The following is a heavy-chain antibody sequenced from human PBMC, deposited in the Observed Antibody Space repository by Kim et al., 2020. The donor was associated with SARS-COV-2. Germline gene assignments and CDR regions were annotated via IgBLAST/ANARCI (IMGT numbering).Heavy chain of an antibody. J-gene: IGHJ4*02. Sequence: ASVKVSCKASGYTFTSYYMHWVRQAPGQGLEWMGIINPSGGSTSYAQKFQGRVTMTRDTSTSTVYMELSSLRSEDTAVYYCAREMYYYDSSGYYPFDYWGQGTLVTVSS. CDR1: GYTFTSYY. CDR3: AREMYYYDSSGYYPFDY. V-gene: IGHV1-46*01. CDR2: INPSGGST. D-gene: IGHD3-22*01.